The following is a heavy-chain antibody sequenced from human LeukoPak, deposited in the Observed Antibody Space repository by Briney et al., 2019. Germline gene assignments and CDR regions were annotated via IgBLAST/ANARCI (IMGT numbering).Heavy chain of an antibody. D-gene: IGHD3-9*01. CDR3: ARGELRYFDWLLSD. CDR1: GGSISSGSYY. CDR2: IYTSGST. V-gene: IGHV4-61*02. Sequence: SETLSLTCTVSGGSISSGSYYWSWIRQPAGKGLEWIGRIYTSGSTNYNPSLKSRVTISVDTSKNQFSLKLSSVTAADTAVYYCARGELRYFDWLLSDWGQGTPVTVSS. J-gene: IGHJ4*02.